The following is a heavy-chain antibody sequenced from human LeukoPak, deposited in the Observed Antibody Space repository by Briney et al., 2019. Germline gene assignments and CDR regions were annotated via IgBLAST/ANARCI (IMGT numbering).Heavy chain of an antibody. V-gene: IGHV3-30-3*01. CDR2: ISYDGSNK. CDR1: GFTFSSYA. D-gene: IGHD3-10*01. Sequence: PGGSLRLSCAASGFTFSSYAMHWVRQAPGKGLEWVAVISYDGSNKYYADSVKGRFTISRDNSKNTLYLQMNSLRAEDTAVYYCARDKSPTYYYATFDYWGQGTLVPVSS. J-gene: IGHJ4*02. CDR3: ARDKSPTYYYATFDY.